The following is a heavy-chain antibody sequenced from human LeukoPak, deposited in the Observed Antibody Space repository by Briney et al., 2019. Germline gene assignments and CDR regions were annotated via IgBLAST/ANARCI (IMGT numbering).Heavy chain of an antibody. Sequence: GGSLRLSCAASGFTFSNYDMNWVRQAPGKGLKWVSGISSGGSTYYADSVKGRFTISRDNSKNTLFLQMNSLRAEDTAVYYCAKDTYSSSPYYFDYWGQGTLVTVSS. V-gene: IGHV3-23*01. CDR3: AKDTYSSSPYYFDY. CDR2: ISSGGST. CDR1: GFTFSNYD. J-gene: IGHJ4*02. D-gene: IGHD6-6*01.